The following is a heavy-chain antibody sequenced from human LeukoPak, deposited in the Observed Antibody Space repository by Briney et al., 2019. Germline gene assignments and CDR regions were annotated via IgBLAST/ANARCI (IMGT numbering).Heavy chain of an antibody. D-gene: IGHD5-18*01. V-gene: IGHV1-46*01. CDR1: GYTFTSYY. CDR3: ARITAMGLIDY. J-gene: IGHJ4*02. Sequence: ASVNVSCTASGYTFTSYYMHWVRQAPGQGPEWMGIINPSGGSTSYAQKFQGRVTMTSDTSTSTAYMELSSLRSEDTAVYYCARITAMGLIDYWGQGTLVTVSS. CDR2: INPSGGST.